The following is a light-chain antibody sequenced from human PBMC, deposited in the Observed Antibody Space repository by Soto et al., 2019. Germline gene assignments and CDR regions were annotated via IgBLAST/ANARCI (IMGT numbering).Light chain of an antibody. CDR3: QQANSFPLT. CDR2: AAS. J-gene: IGKJ4*01. V-gene: IGKV1-12*01. Sequence: DIHMTQAPSSLSGSLGDRVTMTCRASHCITNRLAWYQQKPVKAPKLLIYAASGLPRGVPSRFSGSGSGTDFTLTISSLQPEDFATYYCQQANSFPLTFGGGTKV. CDR1: HCITNR.